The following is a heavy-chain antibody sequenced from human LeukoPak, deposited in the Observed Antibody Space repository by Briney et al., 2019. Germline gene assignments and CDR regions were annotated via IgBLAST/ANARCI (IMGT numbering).Heavy chain of an antibody. D-gene: IGHD3-10*01. Sequence: SETLSLTGSVSGGSISRIRYYWGWIRQPPGKGLQWIGTIYYNGATQYNPSLKSRVTISVDTYKNQFSLKLTSVTAADTAVYYCARAWFAINWFDPWGQGTLVTVSS. CDR3: ARAWFAINWFDP. V-gene: IGHV4-39*01. J-gene: IGHJ5*02. CDR2: IYYNGAT. CDR1: GGSISRIRYY.